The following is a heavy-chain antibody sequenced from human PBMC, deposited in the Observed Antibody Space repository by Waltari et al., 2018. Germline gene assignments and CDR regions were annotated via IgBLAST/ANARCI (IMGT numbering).Heavy chain of an antibody. J-gene: IGHJ5*02. Sequence: QLQLQESGSGLVKPSQTLSLPCAVAGGSISSVDYSWSWIRQPPGKGLEWIGYIYHSGNTYYNPSLKSRVTISVDTSKNQFSLKLSSVIAADTAVYYCARGPEGYNWFDPWGQGTLVTVSS. CDR3: ARGPEGYNWFDP. CDR2: IYHSGNT. V-gene: IGHV4-30-2*01. CDR1: GGSISSVDYS.